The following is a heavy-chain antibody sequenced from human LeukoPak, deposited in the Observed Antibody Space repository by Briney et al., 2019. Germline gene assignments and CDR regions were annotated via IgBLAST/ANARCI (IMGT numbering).Heavy chain of an antibody. CDR1: GYRFTSYW. Sequence: GAPLKISCKGSGYRFTSYWIAWVRQLPGKGLEWMGIIYPDDSDTRYSPSFQGQVTITADKSITTAYLQWSSLKASDNAMYYCARQRRSSGWPNDYWGQGTLVTVSS. D-gene: IGHD6-19*01. CDR2: IYPDDSDT. CDR3: ARQRRSSGWPNDY. J-gene: IGHJ4*02. V-gene: IGHV5-51*01.